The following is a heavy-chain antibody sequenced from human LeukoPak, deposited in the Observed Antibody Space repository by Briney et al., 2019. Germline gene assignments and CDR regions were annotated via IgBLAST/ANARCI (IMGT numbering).Heavy chain of an antibody. CDR1: GFTSRSYA. V-gene: IGHV3-30*15. J-gene: IGHJ4*02. D-gene: IGHD6-19*01. CDR2: ISDDGSRQ. CDR3: VREQPGDGWSGFDY. Sequence: GGCLRLSCAASGFTSRSYAMHWVSQAPGKGIEWVAAISDDGSRQHYADFLEGRFTISRDNSKNTVSLQMSSLTSEDTAVYFCVREQPGDGWSGFDYWGQGTLVTVSS.